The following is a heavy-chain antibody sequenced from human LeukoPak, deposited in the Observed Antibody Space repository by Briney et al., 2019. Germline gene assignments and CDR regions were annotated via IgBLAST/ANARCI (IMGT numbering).Heavy chain of an antibody. J-gene: IGHJ5*02. CDR1: GYTFTGYY. Sequence: ASVKVSCKASGYTFTGYYLHWVRQAPGQGLEWMGGIIPIFGTANYAQKFQGRVTITTDESTSTAYMELSSLRSEDTAVYYCARENRFVLRSLGVVIRFDPWGQGTLVTVSS. CDR3: ARENRFVLRSLGVVIRFDP. V-gene: IGHV1-69*05. D-gene: IGHD3-3*01. CDR2: IIPIFGTA.